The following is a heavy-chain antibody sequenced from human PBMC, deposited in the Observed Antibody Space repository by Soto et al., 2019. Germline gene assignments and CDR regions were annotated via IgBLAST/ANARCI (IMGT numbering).Heavy chain of an antibody. V-gene: IGHV4-34*01. J-gene: IGHJ4*02. Sequence: LSLTCAVYGGSSSGYYWSWIRQPPGKGLEWIGEINHSGSTNYNPSLKSRVTISVDTSKNQFSLKLSSVTAADTAVYYCARGPRYSSGWYGYWGQGTLVTVSS. CDR1: GGSSSGYY. CDR2: INHSGST. D-gene: IGHD6-19*01. CDR3: ARGPRYSSGWYGY.